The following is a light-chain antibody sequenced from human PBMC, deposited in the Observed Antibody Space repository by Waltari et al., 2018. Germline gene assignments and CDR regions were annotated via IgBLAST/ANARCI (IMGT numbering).Light chain of an antibody. CDR1: NIGSKT. CDR2: DDS. Sequence: SYVLTQPPSVSVAPGQTARITCGGNNIGSKTVHWYQQKPGQAPVLVVHDDSGRPAGIPGRFAGANAGNTATLTVSRVEGGDEADYYCQVWDSSSDHWVFGGGTKLTVL. J-gene: IGLJ3*02. CDR3: QVWDSSSDHWV. V-gene: IGLV3-21*02.